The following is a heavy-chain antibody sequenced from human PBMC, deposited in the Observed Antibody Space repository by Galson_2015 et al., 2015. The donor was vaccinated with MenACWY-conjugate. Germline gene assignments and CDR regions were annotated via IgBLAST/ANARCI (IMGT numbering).Heavy chain of an antibody. J-gene: IGHJ4*02. V-gene: IGHV4-34*01. Sequence: TLSLTCAVYGGSFSGYYWSWIRQPPGKGLEWIGEINHSGSTNYNPSLKSRVTISVDTSKNQFSLKLSSVTAADTAVYYCARGLFISPAARPNYYFDYWGQGTLVTVSS. D-gene: IGHD6-6*01. CDR3: ARGLFISPAARPNYYFDY. CDR2: INHSGST. CDR1: GGSFSGYY.